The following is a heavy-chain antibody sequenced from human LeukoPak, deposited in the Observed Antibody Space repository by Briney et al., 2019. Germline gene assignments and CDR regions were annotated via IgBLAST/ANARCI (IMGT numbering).Heavy chain of an antibody. CDR1: GYTFTSYA. V-gene: IGHV1-3*01. CDR3: ARSRSYAEKDY. Sequence: ASVKVSCKASGYTFTSYAMHWVRQAPGQRLEWMGWINAGNGNAKYSQKFQGRVTITRDTSASTAYMELSSLRSEDTAVYYCARSRSYAEKDYWGQGTLVTVSS. CDR2: INAGNGNA. J-gene: IGHJ4*02. D-gene: IGHD1-26*01.